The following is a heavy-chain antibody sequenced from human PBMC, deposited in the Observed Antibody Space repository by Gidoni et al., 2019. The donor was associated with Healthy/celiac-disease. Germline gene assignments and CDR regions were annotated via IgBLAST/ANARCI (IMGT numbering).Heavy chain of an antibody. D-gene: IGHD3-10*01. CDR3: AKDMVRGVIASTFDY. J-gene: IGHJ4*02. Sequence: EVQLVASGGGVVQPGGSLRLSCAASGFTFADYAMHWVRQAPGKGLEWVSLISGDGGSTYYADSVKGRFTISRDNSKNSLYLQMNSLRTEDTALYYCAKDMVRGVIASTFDYWGQGTLVTVSS. CDR2: ISGDGGST. CDR1: GFTFADYA. V-gene: IGHV3-43*02.